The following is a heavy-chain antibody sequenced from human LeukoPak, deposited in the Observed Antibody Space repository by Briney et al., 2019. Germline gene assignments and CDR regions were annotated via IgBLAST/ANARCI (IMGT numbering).Heavy chain of an antibody. CDR2: ISGSGGST. D-gene: IGHD6-13*01. V-gene: IGHV3-23*01. J-gene: IGHJ6*02. CDR3: AKDLSSSWYYGMDV. Sequence: GGSLRLSCAASGFTFSSYAMSWVRQAPGKGLEWVSAISGSGGSTYYADSVKGRFTISRDNSKNTLYLQMNSLRAEDTAVYYCAKDLSSSWYYGMDVWGQGTTVTVSS. CDR1: GFTFSSYA.